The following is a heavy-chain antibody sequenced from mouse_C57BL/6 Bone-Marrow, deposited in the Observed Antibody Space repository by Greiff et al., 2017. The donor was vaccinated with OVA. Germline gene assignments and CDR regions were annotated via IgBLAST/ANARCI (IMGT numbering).Heavy chain of an antibody. J-gene: IGHJ3*01. D-gene: IGHD3-1*01. CDR2: IRSKSNNYAT. V-gene: IGHV10-1*01. CDR3: VRPSFSWFAY. CDR1: GFSFNTYA. Sequence: EVQVVESGGGLVQPKGSLKLSCAASGFSFNTYAMNWVRQAPGKGLEWVARIRSKSNNYATYYADSVKDRFTISRDDSESMLYLQMNNLKTEDTAMYYCVRPSFSWFAYWGQGTLVTVSA.